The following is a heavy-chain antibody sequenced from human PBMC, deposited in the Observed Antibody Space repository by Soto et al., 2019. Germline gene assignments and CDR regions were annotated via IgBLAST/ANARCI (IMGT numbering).Heavy chain of an antibody. CDR2: IFHTGIT. J-gene: IGHJ5*01. D-gene: IGHD3-22*01. CDR1: GGSFSNDY. CDR3: ARDRYFYDSRGYYRALDS. V-gene: IGHV4-59*01. Sequence: SETLSLTCFISGGSFSNDYWTWIRQSPGKGLEWIGYIFHTGITDYNPSVKSRVTISIDKSRNLFSLNLTSVTAADTAVYYCARDRYFYDSRGYYRALDSWGQGTLVTVSS.